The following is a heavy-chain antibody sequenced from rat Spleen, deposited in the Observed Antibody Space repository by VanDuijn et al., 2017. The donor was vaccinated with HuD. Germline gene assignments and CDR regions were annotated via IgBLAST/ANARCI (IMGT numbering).Heavy chain of an antibody. J-gene: IGHJ3*01. CDR2: ISYDGSST. CDR3: IKVLGNWFAY. CDR1: GFTFSNYD. Sequence: EVKLVESGGGLVQPGRSMKLSCAASGFTFSNYDMAWVRQAPTKGLEWVATISYDGSSTYYLDSVKGRFTISRDNAKSTLYLQMNNLRSEDTAIYYCIKVLGNWFAYWGQGTLVTVSS. V-gene: IGHV5-7*01. D-gene: IGHD5-1*01.